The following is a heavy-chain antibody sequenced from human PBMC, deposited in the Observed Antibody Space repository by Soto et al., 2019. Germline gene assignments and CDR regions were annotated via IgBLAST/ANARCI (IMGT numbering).Heavy chain of an antibody. CDR3: ARDRYDFWSGYYYPHDAFDI. CDR1: GYTFTSNG. J-gene: IGHJ3*02. CDR2: ISAYNGNT. Sequence: ASVKVSCKASGYTFTSNGISWVRQAPGQGLEWMGWISAYNGNTNYAQKLQGRVTMTTDTSTSTAYMELRSLRSDDTAVYYCARDRYDFWSGYYYPHDAFDIWGQGTMVTVSS. V-gene: IGHV1-18*01. D-gene: IGHD3-3*01.